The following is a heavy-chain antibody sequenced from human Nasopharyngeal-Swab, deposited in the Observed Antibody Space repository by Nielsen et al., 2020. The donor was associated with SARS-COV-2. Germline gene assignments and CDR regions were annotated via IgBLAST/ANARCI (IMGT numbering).Heavy chain of an antibody. CDR1: GFTFSYYA. Sequence: GGSLRLSCSASGFTFSYYAMHWVRQAPGKGLEYVSAISDNGGGTYYADSVKGRFTISRDNSRNTLYLQMSSLRAEDTAVYYCVKKTIERSYDYWGQGTLVTVSS. CDR2: ISDNGGGT. CDR3: VKKTIERSYDY. J-gene: IGHJ4*02. V-gene: IGHV3-64D*08. D-gene: IGHD1-26*01.